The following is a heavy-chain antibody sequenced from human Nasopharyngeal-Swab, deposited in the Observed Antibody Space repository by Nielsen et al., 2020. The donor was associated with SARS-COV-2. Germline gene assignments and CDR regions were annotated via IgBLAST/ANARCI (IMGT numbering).Heavy chain of an antibody. J-gene: IGHJ4*02. CDR1: GGSFSGYY. Sequence: LRLSCAVYGGSFSGYYWSWIRQHPGKGLEWIGYIYYSGSTYYNPSLKSRVTISVDTSKNQFSLKLSSVTAADTAVYYCARGLIAAAGHDYWGQGTLVTVSS. CDR2: IYYSGST. D-gene: IGHD6-13*01. CDR3: ARGLIAAAGHDY. V-gene: IGHV4-31*11.